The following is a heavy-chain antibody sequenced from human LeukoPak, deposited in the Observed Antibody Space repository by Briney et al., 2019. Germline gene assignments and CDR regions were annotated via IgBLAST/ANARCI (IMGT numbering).Heavy chain of an antibody. CDR2: ISGSGSTI. D-gene: IGHD4-17*01. CDR1: GFTFTNYA. J-gene: IGHJ4*02. CDR3: AKVRSRGAYGDYLNYFDY. V-gene: IGHV3-23*01. Sequence: GGSLRLSCVASGFTFTNYAMSWVSQAPGKGLKWVSVISGSGSTIYYADSVKGRFTISRDNSKNTLYLQMNSLRAEDTAVYYCAKVRSRGAYGDYLNYFDYWGQGTLVTVSS.